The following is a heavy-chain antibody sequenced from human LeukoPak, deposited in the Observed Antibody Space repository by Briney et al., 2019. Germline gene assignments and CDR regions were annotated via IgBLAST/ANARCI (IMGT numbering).Heavy chain of an antibody. CDR2: ITVSDGST. CDR3: AKDVDY. V-gene: IGHV3-23*01. Sequence: GGSLRLSCAASGFTFSNYAMSWVRQPLGKGLEWVSPITVSDGSTYYADSVKGRFTISKDNSKNTLYLQMNSLRAEDTAVYCCAKDVDYWGQGTMVTVSS. J-gene: IGHJ4*02. CDR1: GFTFSNYA.